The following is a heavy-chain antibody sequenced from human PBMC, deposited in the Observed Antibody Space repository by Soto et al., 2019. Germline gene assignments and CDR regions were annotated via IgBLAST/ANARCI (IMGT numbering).Heavy chain of an antibody. J-gene: IGHJ6*02. CDR3: ARVYIVGPGQLYYYGMDV. Sequence: SETLSLTCAVYGGSFSGYYWSWIRQPPGKGLEWIGEINHSGSTNYNPSLKSRVTISVDTSKNQFSLKLSSVTAADTAVYYCARVYIVGPGQLYYYGMDVWGQGTTVTV. D-gene: IGHD2-21*01. CDR1: GGSFSGYY. V-gene: IGHV4-34*01. CDR2: INHSGST.